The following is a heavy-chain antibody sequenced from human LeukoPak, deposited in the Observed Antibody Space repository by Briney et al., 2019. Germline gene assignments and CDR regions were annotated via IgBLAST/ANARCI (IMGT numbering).Heavy chain of an antibody. CDR3: ARVRYDYGDY. V-gene: IGHV1-2*02. D-gene: IGHD3-10*01. Sequence: GASVKVSCKASGYTFTGYYMHWVRQAPGQGLEWMGWINPNSGGTKYAQKFQGRVTMARDTSISTAYMELSRLRYDDTAVYYCARVRYDYGDYWGQGTLVTVSS. CDR1: GYTFTGYY. J-gene: IGHJ4*02. CDR2: INPNSGGT.